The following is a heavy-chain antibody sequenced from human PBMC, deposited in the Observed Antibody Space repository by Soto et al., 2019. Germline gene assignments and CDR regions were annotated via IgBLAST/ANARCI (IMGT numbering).Heavy chain of an antibody. CDR2: INSDGSST. D-gene: IGHD2-15*01. Sequence: EVQLVESGGGLVQPGGSLRLSCAASGFTFSSYWMHWVRQAPGKGLVWVSRINSDGSSTSYADSVKGRFTISRDNAKNTLYLQINRLRAEDTVVYYCVRTSLVVAAATREDYWGQGTLVTVSS. CDR3: VRTSLVVAAATREDY. J-gene: IGHJ4*02. CDR1: GFTFSSYW. V-gene: IGHV3-74*01.